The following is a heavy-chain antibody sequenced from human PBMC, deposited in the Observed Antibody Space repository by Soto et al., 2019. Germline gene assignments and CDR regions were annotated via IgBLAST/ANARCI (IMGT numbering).Heavy chain of an antibody. CDR1: GYTFSNYA. CDR3: AKGSASSRPYYFDY. CDR2: ITGSGGDT. D-gene: IGHD2-2*01. V-gene: IGHV3-23*01. J-gene: IGHJ4*02. Sequence: PGGSLRLSCAASGYTFSNYAMNWVRQAPGKGLEWVSAITGSGGDTFHADSVKGRFTISRDSTKNALYLQVNSLRAEDTAVYYCAKGSASSRPYYFDYWGQGTLVTVSS.